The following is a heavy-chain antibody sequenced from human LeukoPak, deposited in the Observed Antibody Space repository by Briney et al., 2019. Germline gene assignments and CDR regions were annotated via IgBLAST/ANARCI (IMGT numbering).Heavy chain of an antibody. Sequence: SETLSLTCTVSGGSISSYYWSWIRQPPGKGLEWIGYIYYSGSTNYNPPLKSRVTISVDTSKNQFSLKLSSVTAADTAVYYCARAGGYPFYYYGMDVWGQGTTVTVSS. V-gene: IGHV4-59*08. D-gene: IGHD3-22*01. CDR2: IYYSGST. CDR1: GGSISSYY. CDR3: ARAGGYPFYYYGMDV. J-gene: IGHJ6*02.